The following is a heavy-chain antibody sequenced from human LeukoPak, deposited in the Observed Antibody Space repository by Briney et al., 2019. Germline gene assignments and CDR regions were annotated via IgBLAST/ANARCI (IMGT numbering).Heavy chain of an antibody. D-gene: IGHD5-18*01. CDR2: ISAYNGNT. CDR3: ARDLPDTAMVTFDY. Sequence: VASVKLSCKASGYTFTSYGISWVRQAPGQGLEWMGWISAYNGNTNYAQKLQGRVTMTTDTSTSTAYMELRSLRSDDTAVYYCARDLPDTAMVTFDYWGQGTLVTVSS. V-gene: IGHV1-18*01. J-gene: IGHJ4*02. CDR1: GYTFTSYG.